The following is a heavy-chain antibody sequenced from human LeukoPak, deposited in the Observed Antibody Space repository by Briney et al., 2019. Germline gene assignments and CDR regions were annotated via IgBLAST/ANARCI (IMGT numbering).Heavy chain of an antibody. CDR3: ARRPLGRDYYDSSGLSTFFDY. CDR2: ISSSGSTI. Sequence: GGSLRLSCAASGFTFSDYYMSWIRQAPGKGLEWVSYISSSGSTIYYADSVKGRFTISRDNAKNSLYLQMNSLRAEDTAVYYCARRPLGRDYYDSSGLSTFFDYWGQGTLVTVSS. D-gene: IGHD3-22*01. V-gene: IGHV3-11*01. J-gene: IGHJ4*02. CDR1: GFTFSDYY.